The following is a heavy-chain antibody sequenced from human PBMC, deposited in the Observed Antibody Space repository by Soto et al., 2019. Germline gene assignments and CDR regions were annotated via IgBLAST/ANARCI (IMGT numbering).Heavy chain of an antibody. Sequence: GGSLRLSCAASGFTFSSYEMNWVRQAPGKGLEWVSYISSSGSTIYYADSVKGRFTISRDNAKNSLYLQMNSLRAEDTAVYYCARDHYYDSSGYDAFDIWGQGTMVTVSS. CDR3: ARDHYYDSSGYDAFDI. CDR2: ISSSGSTI. V-gene: IGHV3-48*03. J-gene: IGHJ3*02. CDR1: GFTFSSYE. D-gene: IGHD3-22*01.